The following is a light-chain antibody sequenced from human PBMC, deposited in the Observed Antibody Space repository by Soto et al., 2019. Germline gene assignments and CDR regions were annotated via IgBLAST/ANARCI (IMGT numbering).Light chain of an antibody. V-gene: IGLV2-23*01. CDR2: EGS. CDR1: NSDVGNYNL. Sequence: LAQPASVSGSPGQSITIPCTGSNSDVGNYNLVSWYQQHPGEAPKLMIYEGSKRPSGVSNRFSGSKSGNTASLTISGLQAEDEADYFCCSYAGSSTYVFGTGTKVTVL. CDR3: CSYAGSSTYV. J-gene: IGLJ1*01.